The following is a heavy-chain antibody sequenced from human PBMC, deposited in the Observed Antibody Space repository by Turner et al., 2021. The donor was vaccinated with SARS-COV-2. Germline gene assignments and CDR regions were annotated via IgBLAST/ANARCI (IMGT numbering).Heavy chain of an antibody. V-gene: IGHV1-69*04. CDR1: GATFSSYA. Sequence: VHLFQPGPGLRRPGSSFRFSCKASGATFSSYAISWVRQAPGQGLEWMGGIIPILGIANYAQKFQGRVTITADKSTSTAYMELSSLRSEDTAVYYCARDGPHCSSTSCMDVWGQGTTVTVSS. CDR3: ARDGPHCSSTSCMDV. CDR2: IIPILGIA. J-gene: IGHJ6*02. D-gene: IGHD2-2*01.